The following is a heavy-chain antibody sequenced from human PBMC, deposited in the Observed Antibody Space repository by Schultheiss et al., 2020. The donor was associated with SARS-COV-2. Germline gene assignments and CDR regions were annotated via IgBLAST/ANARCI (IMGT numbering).Heavy chain of an antibody. CDR2: IYYSGST. J-gene: IGHJ5*02. V-gene: IGHV4-61*01. CDR1: GGSISSGSYY. D-gene: IGHD2-15*01. CDR3: ARGWPGYCSGGSCPGRGGRNWFDP. Sequence: SETLSLTCTVSGGSISSGSYYWSWIRQPPGKGLEWIGYIYYSGSTNYNPSLKSRVTISVDTSKNQFSLKLSSVTAADTAVYYCARGWPGYCSGGSCPGRGGRNWFDPWGQGTLVTVSS.